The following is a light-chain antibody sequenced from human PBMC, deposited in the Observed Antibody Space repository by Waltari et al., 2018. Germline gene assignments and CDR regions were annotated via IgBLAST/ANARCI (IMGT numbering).Light chain of an antibody. J-gene: IGKJ1*01. V-gene: IGKV3-20*01. CDR2: HAS. Sequence: EIALTQSPDTLSFSPGESATLSCRASESISKYLAWYQQKPGQAPRLLIYHASSRSSGIPDRCSGSGFGTDFSLTINRLEPEDFAVYYCQHYVNLPATFGQGTKLEIK. CDR1: ESISKY. CDR3: QHYVNLPAT.